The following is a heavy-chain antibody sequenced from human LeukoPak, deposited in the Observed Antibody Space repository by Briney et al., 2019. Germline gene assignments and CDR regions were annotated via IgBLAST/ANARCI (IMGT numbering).Heavy chain of an antibody. CDR2: ISAYNGNT. Sequence: EASVKVSCKASGSTFTDYYMHWVRQTPGQGLEWMGWISAYNGNTNYAQKLQGRVTMTTDTSTSTAYMELRSLRSDDTAVYYCARDYYDFWSGSPPPRYWGQGTLVTVSS. CDR3: ARDYYDFWSGSPPPRY. D-gene: IGHD3-3*01. V-gene: IGHV1-18*04. CDR1: GSTFTDYY. J-gene: IGHJ4*02.